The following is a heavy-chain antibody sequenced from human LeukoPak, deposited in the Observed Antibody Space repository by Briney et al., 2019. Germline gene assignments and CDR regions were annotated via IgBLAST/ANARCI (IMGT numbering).Heavy chain of an antibody. V-gene: IGHV4-59*11. CDR1: GGSISSHY. D-gene: IGHD3-9*01. CDR2: IYYSGST. Sequence: SETLSLTCTVSGGSISSHYWSWIRHPPGKGLEWIGYIYYSGSTNYNPSLKSRVTISVDTSKNQFSLKLSSVTAADTAVYYCARAPDDILTGYLYYFDYWGQGTLVTVSS. J-gene: IGHJ4*02. CDR3: ARAPDDILTGYLYYFDY.